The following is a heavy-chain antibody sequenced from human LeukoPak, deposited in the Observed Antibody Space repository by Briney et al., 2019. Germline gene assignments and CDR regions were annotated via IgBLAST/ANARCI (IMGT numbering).Heavy chain of an antibody. CDR3: AADPAYYYDSSGCYHLDY. CDR2: IVVGSGNT. CDR1: GFTFTSSA. J-gene: IGHJ4*02. D-gene: IGHD3-22*01. Sequence: TSVKVSCKASGFTFTSSAVQWVRQARGQRLEWIGWIVVGSGNTNYAQKFQERVTITRDMSTSTAYMELSSLRSEDTAVYYCAADPAYYYDSSGCYHLDYWGQGTLVTVSS. V-gene: IGHV1-58*01.